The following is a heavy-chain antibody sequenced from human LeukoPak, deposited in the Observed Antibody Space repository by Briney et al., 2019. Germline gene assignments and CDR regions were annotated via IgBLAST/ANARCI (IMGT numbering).Heavy chain of an antibody. CDR1: GFPFRRYW. J-gene: IGHJ4*02. Sequence: GGSLRLSCAASGFPFRRYWMTWVRQAPGKGLEWGANIKYDGSEKFYVSSVRGRFTISRDNTNNSLHLQMNSLRAEDTAIYYCARDPTYDSGSPLGYGGQGTLVAVSS. CDR3: ARDPTYDSGSPLGY. CDR2: IKYDGSEK. D-gene: IGHD3-10*01. V-gene: IGHV3-7*01.